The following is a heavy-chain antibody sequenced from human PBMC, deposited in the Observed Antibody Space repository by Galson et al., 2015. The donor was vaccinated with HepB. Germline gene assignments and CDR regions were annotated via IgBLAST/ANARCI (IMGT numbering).Heavy chain of an antibody. CDR2: ISYDGNDK. CDR3: ARDSSTYADFWSARRQYYYYAMDV. D-gene: IGHD3-3*01. V-gene: IGHV3-30*04. CDR1: GFSFNTFA. Sequence: SLRLSCAASGFSFNTFAMHWVRQAPGKGLEWVALISYDGNDKHYADSVKGRFTISRDRSKNAVFLQMDSLRDEDTALYYCARDSSTYADFWSARRQYYYYAMDVWGRGTTVTVSS. J-gene: IGHJ6*02.